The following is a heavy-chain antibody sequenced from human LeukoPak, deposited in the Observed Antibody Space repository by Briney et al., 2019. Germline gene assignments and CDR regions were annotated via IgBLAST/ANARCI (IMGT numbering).Heavy chain of an antibody. J-gene: IGHJ4*02. V-gene: IGHV3-15*01. CDR2: IKSKTDGGTT. CDR1: GFTFSNAW. Sequence: GGSLGLSCAASGFTFSNAWMSWVRQAPGKGLEWVDRIKSKTDGGTTDYAAPVKGRFTISRDDSKNTLYLQMNSLKTADTAVYYCTTDKYGEIFDYWGQGTLVTVSS. CDR3: TTDKYGEIFDY. D-gene: IGHD4-17*01.